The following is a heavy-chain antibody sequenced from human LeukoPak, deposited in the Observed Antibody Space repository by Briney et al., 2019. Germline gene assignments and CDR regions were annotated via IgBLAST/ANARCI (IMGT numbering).Heavy chain of an antibody. Sequence: SETLSLTCAVYGGSFSGYYWSWIRQPPGKGLEWIGEINHSGSTNYNPSLKSRVTISLDTSKNQFSLKLSSVTAADTAVYYCARDSRVLSFDIWGQGTMVTVSS. CDR1: GGSFSGYY. CDR3: ARDSRVLSFDI. CDR2: INHSGST. D-gene: IGHD3-10*01. V-gene: IGHV4-34*01. J-gene: IGHJ3*02.